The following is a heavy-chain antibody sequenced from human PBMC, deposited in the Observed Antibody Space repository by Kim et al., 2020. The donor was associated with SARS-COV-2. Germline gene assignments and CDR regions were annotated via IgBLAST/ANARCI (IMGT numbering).Heavy chain of an antibody. Sequence: GGSLRLSCAASGFTFDDYAMHWVRQAPGKGLEWVSLISGDGGSTYYADSVKGRFTISRDNSKNSLYLQMNSLRTEDTALYYCAKGVPRITMVRGVTHYWGQGTLVTVSS. CDR2: ISGDGGST. V-gene: IGHV3-43*02. CDR3: AKGVPRITMVRGVTHY. J-gene: IGHJ4*02. D-gene: IGHD3-10*01. CDR1: GFTFDDYA.